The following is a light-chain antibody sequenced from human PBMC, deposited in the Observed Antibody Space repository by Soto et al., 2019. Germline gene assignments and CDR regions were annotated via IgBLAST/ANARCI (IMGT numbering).Light chain of an antibody. CDR3: AVWDDSLNGSV. V-gene: IGLV1-44*01. CDR1: TSNIGSNT. J-gene: IGLJ2*01. Sequence: QSVLTQPPSASGTPGQTVTISCSGSTSNIGSNTVNWYQQLPGTAPKLLIYSDSQRPSGVPDRFSGSKSGTSASLAISGLQSEDESDYYCAVWDDSLNGSVFGGGTKLTVL. CDR2: SDS.